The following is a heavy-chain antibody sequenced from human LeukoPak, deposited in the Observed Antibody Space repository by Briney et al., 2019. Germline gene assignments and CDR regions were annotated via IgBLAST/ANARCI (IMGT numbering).Heavy chain of an antibody. CDR1: GDSLSSAYCY. CDR3: ARLKVYGSGNYRYYFDV. CDR2: IYYSGST. D-gene: IGHD3-10*01. J-gene: IGHJ4*02. Sequence: SETLSLTCTVSGDSLSSAYCYWASILQCPGNGLEWIGPIYYSGSTYYNLSPRSRVTMSVDTSKNHVYLKRISVAAADMAVYYCARLKVYGSGNYRYYFDVWGQGTLVTVSS. V-gene: IGHV4-39*02.